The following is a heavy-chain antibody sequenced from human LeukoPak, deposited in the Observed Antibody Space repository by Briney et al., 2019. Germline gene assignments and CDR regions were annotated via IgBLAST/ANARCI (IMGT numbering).Heavy chain of an antibody. V-gene: IGHV1-2*02. J-gene: IGHJ4*02. CDR3: ARDGYSYGYLFDY. D-gene: IGHD5-18*01. CDR1: GYTFTGYY. CDR2: INSNSGGT. Sequence: GASVKVSCKASGYTFTGYYMHWVRQAPGQGLEWMGWINSNSGGTNYAQKFQGRVTMTRDTSISTAYMELSRLRSDDTAVYYCARDGYSYGYLFDYWGQGTLVTVSS.